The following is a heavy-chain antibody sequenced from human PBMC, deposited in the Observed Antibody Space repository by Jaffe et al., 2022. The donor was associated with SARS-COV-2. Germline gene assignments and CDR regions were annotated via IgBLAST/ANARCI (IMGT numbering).Heavy chain of an antibody. J-gene: IGHJ3*02. D-gene: IGHD6-19*01. CDR2: ISGSGDST. CDR1: GFTFSSSA. V-gene: IGHV3-23*01. Sequence: EVQLLESGGGLVQPGGSLRLSCAASGFTFSSSAMSWVRQAPGKGLEWVSFISGSGDSTTYADSVKGRFTISRDESKNTLYLQMNSLRADDTAIYYCATPRSGWYSGFDIRGQGTMVTVSS. CDR3: ATPRSGWYSGFDI.